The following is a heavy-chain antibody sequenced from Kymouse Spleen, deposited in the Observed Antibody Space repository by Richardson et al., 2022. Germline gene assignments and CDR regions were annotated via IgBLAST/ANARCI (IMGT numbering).Heavy chain of an antibody. CDR1: GFTFSSYD. V-gene: IGHV3-13*01. Sequence: EVQLVESGGGLVQPGGSLRLSCAASGFTFSSYDMHWVRQATGKGLEWVSAIGTAGDTYYPGSVKGRFTISRENAKNSLYLQMNSLRAGDTAVYYCARAPRITMVRGVIITRDYGMDVWGQGTTVTVSS. D-gene: IGHD3-10*01. CDR2: IGTAGDT. CDR3: ARAPRITMVRGVIITRDYGMDV. J-gene: IGHJ6*02.